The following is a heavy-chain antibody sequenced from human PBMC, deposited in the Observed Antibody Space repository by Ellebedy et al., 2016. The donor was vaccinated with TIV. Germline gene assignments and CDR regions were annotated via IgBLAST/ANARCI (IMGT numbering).Heavy chain of an antibody. CDR1: GFTFSNYA. CDR3: AKDKMFGSDCFDY. D-gene: IGHD3-10*02. CDR2: FGVSGGST. V-gene: IGHV3-23*01. J-gene: IGHJ4*02. Sequence: PGGSLRLSCAASGFTFSNYAMSWVRQAPEKGLEWVSGFGVSGGSTYYADSVKGRFTISRDNSKNTLYLQMNSLRAEDTAVYYCAKDKMFGSDCFDYWGQGTLVTVSS.